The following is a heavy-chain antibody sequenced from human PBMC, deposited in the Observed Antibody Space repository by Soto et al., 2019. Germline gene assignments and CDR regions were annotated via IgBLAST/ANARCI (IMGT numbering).Heavy chain of an antibody. V-gene: IGHV1-2*02. D-gene: IGHD1-26*01. Sequence: SSVKVSCKASGYSLSGYYVHWVRQAPGQGLEWIGRLHPKTGDTEFAQKFQGRLTLTSDASISTAYMDLRRLRPNDTAVFYCARGGGTYLGTGDLWG. J-gene: IGHJ6*02. CDR3: ARGGGTYLGTGDL. CDR2: LHPKTGDT. CDR1: GYSLSGYY.